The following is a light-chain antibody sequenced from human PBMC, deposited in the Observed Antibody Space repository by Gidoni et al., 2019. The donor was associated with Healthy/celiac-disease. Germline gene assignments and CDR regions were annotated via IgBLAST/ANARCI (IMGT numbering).Light chain of an antibody. Sequence: DIVMTQSPATLSVSPGERATLSCRASQSVSSYLAWYQQKPGQAPRLLIYGASTRATGIPARFSGSGSGTEFTLTISSLQPEDFAVYYCQQYNNWPPLTFGGGTKVEIK. CDR2: GAS. J-gene: IGKJ4*01. CDR3: QQYNNWPPLT. CDR1: QSVSSY. V-gene: IGKV3-15*01.